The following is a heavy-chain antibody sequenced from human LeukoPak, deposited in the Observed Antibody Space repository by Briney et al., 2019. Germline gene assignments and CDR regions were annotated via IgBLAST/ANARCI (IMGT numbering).Heavy chain of an antibody. CDR3: ARDFYSSSSSCWFDP. Sequence: GGSLRLSCAASGFTFSNYRMNWVRQAPGKGLEWVSYISSDSSSIYYGDSVKGRFTISRDNAKNSLYLQMNSLRAEDTAVYYCARDFYSSSSSCWFDPWGQGTLVTVSS. D-gene: IGHD6-6*01. J-gene: IGHJ5*02. CDR2: ISSDSSSI. V-gene: IGHV3-48*01. CDR1: GFTFSNYR.